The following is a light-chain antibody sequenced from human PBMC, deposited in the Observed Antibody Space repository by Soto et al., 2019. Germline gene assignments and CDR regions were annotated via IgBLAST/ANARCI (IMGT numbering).Light chain of an antibody. CDR1: QTVSSTY. CDR2: GAS. CDR3: QQYNDWPRT. V-gene: IGKV3-20*01. Sequence: EFELTQSPGTLSLSPGERATLSCRASQTVSSTYLAWYQQKPGQAPRLLIYGASSRATGIPDRFSGRGSGTDFTLTISRLGPEDFAVYYCQQYNDWPRTFGQGTKVDIK. J-gene: IGKJ1*01.